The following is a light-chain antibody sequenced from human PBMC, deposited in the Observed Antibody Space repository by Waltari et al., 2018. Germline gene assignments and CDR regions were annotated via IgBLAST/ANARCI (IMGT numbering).Light chain of an antibody. V-gene: IGKV4-1*01. Sequence: IVITQSSEPPAVAPGGEANINFKFRPSVLYSSTNKNYLAWYQQTPGQPPKLLIHWASTWESGVSDRFSGSGSGTDFTLTISSLQAEDVAVYYCQQYYARPFTFGGGTKVEI. CDR1: PSVLYSSTNKNY. CDR2: WAS. J-gene: IGKJ4*01. CDR3: QQYYARPFT.